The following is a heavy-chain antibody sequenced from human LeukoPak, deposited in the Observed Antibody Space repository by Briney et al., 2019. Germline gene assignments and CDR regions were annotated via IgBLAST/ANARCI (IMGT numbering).Heavy chain of an antibody. V-gene: IGHV5-51*01. J-gene: IGHJ4*02. D-gene: IGHD6-19*01. CDR1: GYSFTDYW. CDR3: ATYSSGYYYFDY. Sequence: GESLKTSCKGSGYSFTDYWIAWVRQMPGKGLEWMGIIYPGDSDSKYSPSFQGQVTISADKSISTAYLQWSSLKASDTAMYYCATYSSGYYYFDYWGQGTLVTVSS. CDR2: IYPGDSDS.